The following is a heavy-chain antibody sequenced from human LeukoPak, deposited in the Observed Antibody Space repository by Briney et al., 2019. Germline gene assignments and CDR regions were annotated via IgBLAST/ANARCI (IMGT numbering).Heavy chain of an antibody. CDR1: GYTPTELS. CDR3: ARDHALDSGTGFDY. CDR2: IIPIFGTA. Sequence: ASVKVSCKVSGYTPTELSMHWFRQAPGQGLEWMGGIIPIFGTANYAQKFQGRVTITADESTSTVYMELSSLRSEDTAVYYCARDHALDSGTGFDYWGQGTLVTVSS. D-gene: IGHD3-10*01. V-gene: IGHV1-69*13. J-gene: IGHJ4*02.